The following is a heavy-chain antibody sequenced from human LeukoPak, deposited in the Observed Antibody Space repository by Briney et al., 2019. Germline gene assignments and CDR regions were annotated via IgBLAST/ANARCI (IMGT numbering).Heavy chain of an antibody. V-gene: IGHV3-30*04. D-gene: IGHD4-23*01. J-gene: IGHJ4*02. CDR1: GFTFSSYA. CDR3: ASGNQYYFDY. CDR2: ISYDGSNK. Sequence: GGSLRLSCAASGFTFSSYAMHWVRQAPGKGLEWVAVISYDGSNKYYADSVKGRFTISRDNSKNTLYLQMNSLRAEDTAVYYCASGNQYYFDYWGQGTLVTVSS.